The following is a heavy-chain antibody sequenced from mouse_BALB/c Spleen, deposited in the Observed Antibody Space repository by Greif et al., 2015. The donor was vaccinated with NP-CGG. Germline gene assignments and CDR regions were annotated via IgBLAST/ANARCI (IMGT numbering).Heavy chain of an antibody. J-gene: IGHJ3*01. Sequence: EVKLMESGPGLVKPSQSLSLTCTVTGYSITSDYAWNWIRQFPGNKLEWMGYISYSGSTSYNPSLKSRISITRDTSKNQFFLQLNSVTTEDTATYYCARSESSGYEFAYWGQGTLVTVSA. CDR1: GYSITSDYA. V-gene: IGHV3-2*02. CDR3: ARSESSGYEFAY. CDR2: ISYSGST. D-gene: IGHD3-2*01.